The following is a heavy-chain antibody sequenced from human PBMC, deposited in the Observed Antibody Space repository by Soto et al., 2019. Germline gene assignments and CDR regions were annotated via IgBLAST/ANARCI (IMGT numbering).Heavy chain of an antibody. D-gene: IGHD3-16*01. CDR2: INPVDSDI. CDR3: ARHQRDDASRKIDC. V-gene: IGHV5-51*01. J-gene: IGHJ4*02. CDR1: GYSFTSNW. Sequence: PGESLKISCHGFGYSFTSNWIGWVRQMPGKGLEWMGIINPVDSDIKYSPSFQGQVTISADKSIGTTYLQWNSLKASDTAMYYCARHQRDDASRKIDCWGQGTLVTVSS.